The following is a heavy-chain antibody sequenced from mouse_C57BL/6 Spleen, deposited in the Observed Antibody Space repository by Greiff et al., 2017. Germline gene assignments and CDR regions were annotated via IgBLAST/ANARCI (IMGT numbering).Heavy chain of an antibody. CDR2: IRLKSDNYAT. J-gene: IGHJ2*01. V-gene: IGHV6-3*01. Sequence: VQLKESGGGLVQPGGSMKLSCVASGFTFSNYWMNWVRQSPEKGLEWVAQIRLKSDNYATHYAESVKGRFTISRDDSKSSVYLQMNNLRAEDTGIYYCTKLSSLYYFDYWGQGTTRTVSS. D-gene: IGHD6-1*01. CDR3: TKLSSLYYFDY. CDR1: GFTFSNYW.